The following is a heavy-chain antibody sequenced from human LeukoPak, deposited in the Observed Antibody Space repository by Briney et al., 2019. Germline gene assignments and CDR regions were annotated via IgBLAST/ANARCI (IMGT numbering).Heavy chain of an antibody. J-gene: IGHJ4*02. D-gene: IGHD3-22*01. Sequence: PSETLSLTCAVYGGSFSGYYWSWIRQPPGKGLEWIGEINHSGSTNYNPSLKSRVTISVDTSKNQFSLKLSSVTAADTAVYYCARGLRGYYDSSGYSFFDYWGQGTLVTVSS. CDR1: GGSFSGYY. V-gene: IGHV4-34*01. CDR2: INHSGST. CDR3: ARGLRGYYDSSGYSFFDY.